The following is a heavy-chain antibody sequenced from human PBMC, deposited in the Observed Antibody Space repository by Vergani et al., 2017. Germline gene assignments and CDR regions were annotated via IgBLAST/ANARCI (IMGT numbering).Heavy chain of an antibody. Sequence: QLQLQESGPGLVKPSETLSLTCTVSGGSISSSSYYWGWIRQPPGKGLEWIGSIYYSGSTYYNPSLKSRVTISVDTSKNQFSLKLSSVTAADTAVYYCARSIPLLLWFGEFRACYFDLWGRGTLVTVSS. CDR1: GGSISSSSYY. CDR3: ARSIPLLLWFGEFRACYFDL. D-gene: IGHD3-10*01. CDR2: IYYSGST. V-gene: IGHV4-39*07. J-gene: IGHJ2*01.